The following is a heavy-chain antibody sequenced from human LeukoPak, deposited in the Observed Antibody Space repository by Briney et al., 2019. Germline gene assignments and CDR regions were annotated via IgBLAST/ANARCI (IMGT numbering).Heavy chain of an antibody. V-gene: IGHV3-23*01. D-gene: IGHD3-22*01. CDR3: AKDLSTMMAAFDI. CDR2: ISGSGGST. CDR1: GFTFSSYG. J-gene: IGHJ3*02. Sequence: PGGSLRLSCAASGFTFSSYGMSWVRQAPGKGLEWVSAISGSGGSTYYADSVKGRFTISRDNSKNTLYLQMNSLRAGDTAVYYCAKDLSTMMAAFDIWGQGTMVTVSS.